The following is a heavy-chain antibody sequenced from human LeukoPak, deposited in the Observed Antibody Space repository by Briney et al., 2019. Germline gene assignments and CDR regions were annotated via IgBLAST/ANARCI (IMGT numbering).Heavy chain of an antibody. V-gene: IGHV3-20*01. CDR3: ARGFGRIAGATIPNY. CDR1: GFTFDDYG. CDR2: INRNGGST. D-gene: IGHD1-26*01. J-gene: IGHJ4*02. Sequence: GGSLRLSCAASGFTFDDYGMRWVRHAPGRGLEWVSGINRNGGSTGYAESLKGRVTSSRDNAKNSLDLQMNSLRAEDTVLYHCARGFGRIAGATIPNYGSRGTLVTVSS.